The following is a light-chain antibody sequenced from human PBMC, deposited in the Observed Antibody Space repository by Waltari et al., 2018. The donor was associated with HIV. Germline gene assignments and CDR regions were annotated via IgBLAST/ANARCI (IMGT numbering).Light chain of an antibody. CDR2: LKSDGSH. Sequence: QLVLTQSPSASASLGASVKLTCTLSRGHTNYAIAWPQQQPEKGPRYLMNLKSDGSHSKGDGIPDRFSGSSSGAERYLTISSLQSEDEADYYCQTWGTGIQVFGGGTKLTVL. V-gene: IGLV4-69*02. CDR3: QTWGTGIQV. J-gene: IGLJ3*02. CDR1: RGHTNYA.